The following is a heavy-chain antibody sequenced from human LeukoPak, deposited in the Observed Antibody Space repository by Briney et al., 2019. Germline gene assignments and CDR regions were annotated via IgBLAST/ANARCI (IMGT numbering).Heavy chain of an antibody. J-gene: IGHJ4*02. V-gene: IGHV1-18*01. CDR3: ARGMSIAQAVADY. CDR1: GYTFTSYG. CDR2: ISAYNGNT. D-gene: IGHD2-15*01. Sequence: ASVKVSCKASGYTFTSYGISWVRQAPGQGLEWMGWISAYNGNTNYAQKLQGRVTMTTDTSTSTAYMELTGLTSADTAVYYCARGMSIAQAVADYWGQGTLVTVSS.